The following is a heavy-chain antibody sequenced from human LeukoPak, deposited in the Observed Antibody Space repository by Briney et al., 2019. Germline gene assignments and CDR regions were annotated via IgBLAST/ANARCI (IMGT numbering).Heavy chain of an antibody. CDR1: GFTFSDYY. D-gene: IGHD6-13*01. CDR2: ISSSSSYT. J-gene: IGHJ4*02. V-gene: IGHV3-11*03. CDR3: ARQRIAAAGIDY. Sequence: PGGSLRPSCAASGFTFSDYYMSWIRQAPGKGLEWVSYISSSSSYTNYADSVKGRFTISRDNAKNSLYLQMNSLRAEDTAVYYCARQRIAAAGIDYWGQGALVTVSS.